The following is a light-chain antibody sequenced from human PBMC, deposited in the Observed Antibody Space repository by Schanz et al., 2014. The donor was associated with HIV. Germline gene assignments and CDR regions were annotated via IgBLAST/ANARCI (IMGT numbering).Light chain of an antibody. CDR1: SSNFRSNA. V-gene: IGLV1-44*01. CDR3: QSYDSSLSVVV. CDR2: NTY. Sequence: QSVLTQPPSASGTPGQRVTISCSGSSSNFRSNAVNWYQQLPGTAPKLVIYNTYHRPSGVPDRFSGSQSGASASLAISGLQSEDEADYYCQSYDSSLSVVVFGGGTKLT. J-gene: IGLJ2*01.